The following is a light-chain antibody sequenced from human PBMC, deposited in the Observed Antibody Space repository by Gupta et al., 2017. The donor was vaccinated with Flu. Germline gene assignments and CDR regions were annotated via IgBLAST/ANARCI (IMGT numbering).Light chain of an antibody. CDR1: QNISSY. J-gene: IGKJ4*01. CDR2: AAS. Sequence: PSSLSASVGDRVTITCRASQNISSYLNWYQQKPGKAPKLLIYAASSLQSGVPSRFSGSGSGTDFTLTISSLQPEDFATYYCQQSYSTPLTFGGGTKVEIK. V-gene: IGKV1-39*01. CDR3: QQSYSTPLT.